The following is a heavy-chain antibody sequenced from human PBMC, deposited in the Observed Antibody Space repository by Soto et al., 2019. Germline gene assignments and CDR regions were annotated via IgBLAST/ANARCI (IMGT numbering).Heavy chain of an antibody. CDR2: IFSNDEK. CDR1: GFSLSNARMG. J-gene: IGHJ6*02. Sequence: QVTLKESGPVLVKPTETLTLTCTVSGFSLSNARMGVSWIRQPPGKALEWLAHIFSNDEKSYSTSLKSRLTSSKDTSKSQVVLTMTNMDPVDTATYYCARILAHPPYYYYGMDVWGQGTTVTVSS. CDR3: ARILAHPPYYYYGMDV. V-gene: IGHV2-26*01.